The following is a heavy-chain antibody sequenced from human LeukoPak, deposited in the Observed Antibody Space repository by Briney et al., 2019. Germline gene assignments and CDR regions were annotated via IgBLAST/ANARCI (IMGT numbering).Heavy chain of an antibody. V-gene: IGHV3-7*01. Sequence: GGSLRLSCAASGFTFSSYWMSWVRQAPGKGLEWVANIKQDGSEKYYVDSAKGRFTISRDNAKNSLYLQMNSLRAEDTAVYYCARDDYGDYVDYRGQGTLVTVSS. CDR1: GFTFSSYW. D-gene: IGHD4-17*01. CDR3: ARDDYGDYVDY. CDR2: IKQDGSEK. J-gene: IGHJ4*02.